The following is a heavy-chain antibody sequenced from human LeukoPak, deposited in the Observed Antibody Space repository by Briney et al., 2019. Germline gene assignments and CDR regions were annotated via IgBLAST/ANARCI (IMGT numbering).Heavy chain of an antibody. D-gene: IGHD1-1*01. J-gene: IGHJ4*02. V-gene: IGHV3-15*01. CDR1: GVNFTNAW. Sequence: PGGSLRLSCAASGVNFTNAWVSWVRRAPGKGLEWLGRIKSKADGGTTVYAAPVKDRFAMSRDDSKNTLYLQINSLKAEDTAVYYCVDPPTSLWGQGILVTVSS. CDR2: IKSKADGGTT. CDR3: VDPPTSL.